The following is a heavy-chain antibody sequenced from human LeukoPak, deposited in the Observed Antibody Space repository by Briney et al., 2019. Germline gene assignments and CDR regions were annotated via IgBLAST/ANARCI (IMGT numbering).Heavy chain of an antibody. CDR3: ARGGLNYADASDI. V-gene: IGHV3-21*01. D-gene: IGHD4-11*01. CDR2: ISSGSSYI. Sequence: GGSLRLSCAASGSTFSRHSMNWVRQPPGKGLEWVSYISSGSSYIYYADSVKGRFTISRDNAENSLYLQMSSLRGEDTAVYYCARGGLNYADASDIWGQGTMVTVS. J-gene: IGHJ3*02. CDR1: GSTFSRHS.